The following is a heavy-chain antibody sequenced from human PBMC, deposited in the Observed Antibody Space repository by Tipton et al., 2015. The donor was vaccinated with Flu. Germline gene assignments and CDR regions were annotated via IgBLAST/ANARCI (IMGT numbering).Heavy chain of an antibody. CDR3: AREYFGIAQDHNYYALDI. D-gene: IGHD3-9*01. J-gene: IGHJ6*02. CDR2: LSGHGGNK. V-gene: IGHV3-23*01. CDR1: GGSISRGSYY. Sequence: LSLTCTVSGGSISRGSYYYNWIRQPAGEGLEWVSVLSGHGGNKYYADSVKGRFTISRDNSKNTLYLQMNNLKSEDTAVYYCAREYFGIAQDHNYYALDIWGQGP.